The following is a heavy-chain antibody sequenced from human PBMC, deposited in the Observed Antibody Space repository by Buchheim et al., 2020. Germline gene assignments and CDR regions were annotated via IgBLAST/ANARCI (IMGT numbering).Heavy chain of an antibody. CDR1: GGTFSSYA. V-gene: IGHV1-69*06. D-gene: IGHD3-3*01. CDR3: ARDKALLRFLEWFDDAFDI. CDR2: IIPIFGTA. J-gene: IGHJ3*02. Sequence: QVQLVQSGAEVKKPGSSVKVSCKASGGTFSSYAISWVRQAPGQGLEWMGGIIPIFGTANYAQKFQGRVTITADKSTSPAYMELSSLRSEDTAVYYCARDKALLRFLEWFDDAFDIWGQGT.